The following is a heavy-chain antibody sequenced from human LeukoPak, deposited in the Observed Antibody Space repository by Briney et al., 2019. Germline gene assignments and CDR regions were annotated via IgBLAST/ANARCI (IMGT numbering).Heavy chain of an antibody. D-gene: IGHD5-18*01. CDR3: ASLDTAHPSGVY. Sequence: GGSLRLSCEASTFTFTPGWMSWVRKAPGKGLEWVAMIKRDGGEKHYVDSVKGRFTISRDNAKKSLYLQMDSQRDEDTAVYYCASLDTAHPSGVYWGQGTLVTVSS. V-gene: IGHV3-7*01. J-gene: IGHJ4*02. CDR1: TFTFTPGW. CDR2: IKRDGGEK.